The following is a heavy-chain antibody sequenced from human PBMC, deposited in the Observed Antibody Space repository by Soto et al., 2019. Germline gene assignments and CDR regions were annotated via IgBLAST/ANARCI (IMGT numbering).Heavy chain of an antibody. CDR2: MNPYSGNT. CDR3: ARTRFGAVAGT. CDR1: GYTFTSYD. J-gene: IGHJ5*02. Sequence: QVQLVQSGAEVKKPGASVKVSCKTSGYTFTSYDIHWVRQATGQGPEWMGWMNPYSGNTVYAQKFQGRIIMTRNTSMSTAYMELSSLRSEDTAVYYCARTRFGAVAGTWGQGTLVTVS. V-gene: IGHV1-8*01. D-gene: IGHD6-19*01.